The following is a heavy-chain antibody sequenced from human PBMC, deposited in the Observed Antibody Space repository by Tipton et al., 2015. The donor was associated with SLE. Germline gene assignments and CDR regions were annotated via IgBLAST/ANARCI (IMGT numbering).Heavy chain of an antibody. CDR3: ARVGKGGYRKSQDRLYNWFDP. J-gene: IGHJ5*02. D-gene: IGHD3-16*01. CDR1: GFTVSSNY. V-gene: IGHV3-53*05. Sequence: SLRLSCAASGFTVSSNYMSWVRQAPGKGLEWVSVIYSGGSTYYADSVKGRFTISRDNSKNTLYLQMNSLRAEDTAVYYRARVGKGGYRKSQDRLYNWFDPWGQGTLVTVSS. CDR2: IYSGGST.